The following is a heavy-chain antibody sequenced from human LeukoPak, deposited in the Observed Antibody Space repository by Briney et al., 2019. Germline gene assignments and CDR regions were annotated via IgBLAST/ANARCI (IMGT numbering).Heavy chain of an antibody. CDR1: GFTFDDYA. CDR2: ISWNSGSI. D-gene: IGHD5-12*01. CDR3: AKDRLSGYGEGYFDL. Sequence: PGGSLRLSCAASGFTFDDYAMHWVRQAPGKGLEWVSGISWNSGSIGYADSVKGRFTISRDNAKNSLYLQMNSLRAEDTALYYCAKDRLSGYGEGYFDLWGRGTLVTVSS. V-gene: IGHV3-9*01. J-gene: IGHJ2*01.